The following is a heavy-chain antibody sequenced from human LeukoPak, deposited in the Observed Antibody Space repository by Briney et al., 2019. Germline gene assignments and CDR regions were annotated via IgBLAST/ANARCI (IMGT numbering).Heavy chain of an antibody. CDR2: VSGSGGST. CDR1: AFTFRPYA. CDR3: VKGAASRGYTYVAN. D-gene: IGHD5-18*01. V-gene: IGHV3-23*01. J-gene: IGHJ4*02. Sequence: PGGSLRLSCAASAFTFRPYAMIWVRQAPGKGLEWVSSVSGSGGSTYYADSVKGRFTISRDNSNNTLYLQMNSPRAEDTAVYYCVKGAASRGYTYVANWGQGTLVTVSS.